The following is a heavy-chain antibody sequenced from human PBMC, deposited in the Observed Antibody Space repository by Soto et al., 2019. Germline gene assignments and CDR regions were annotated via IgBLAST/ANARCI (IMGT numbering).Heavy chain of an antibody. J-gene: IGHJ6*02. CDR1: GGSFSGYY. Sequence: QVQLQQWGAGLLKPSETLSLTCAVYGGSFSGYYWSWIRQPPGKGLEWIGEINHSGSINYNPSLKSRFTIAVDTSKNQFSLKLSSVTAADTAVYYCARNVLLWFGESNYYGMDVWGQGTTVTVSS. CDR3: ARNVLLWFGESNYYGMDV. V-gene: IGHV4-34*01. CDR2: INHSGSI. D-gene: IGHD3-10*01.